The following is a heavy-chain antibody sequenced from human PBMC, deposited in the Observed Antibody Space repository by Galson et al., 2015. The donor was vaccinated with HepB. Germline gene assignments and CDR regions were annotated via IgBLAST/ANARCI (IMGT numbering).Heavy chain of an antibody. Sequence: TLSLTCTVSGGSINSGGYYWSWIRQHPGKGLEWIGYIYYSGSTYYNPSLKSRVTISVDTSKNQFSLKLSSVTAADTAVYYCARYSSGRHEYYFDYWGQGTLVIVSS. V-gene: IGHV4-31*03. J-gene: IGHJ4*02. CDR2: IYYSGST. D-gene: IGHD3-22*01. CDR1: GGSINSGGYY. CDR3: ARYSSGRHEYYFDY.